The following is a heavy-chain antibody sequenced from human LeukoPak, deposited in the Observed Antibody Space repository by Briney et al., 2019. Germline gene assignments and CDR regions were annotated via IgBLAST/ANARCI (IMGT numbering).Heavy chain of an antibody. J-gene: IGHJ4*02. CDR3: ARATYSSSLGY. CDR2: INHSGST. Sequence: SETLSLTCAVYGGSFSGYYWSWIRQPPGKGLEWIGEINHSGSTNYNPSIKSRVTISVDTSKNQFSLKLSSVTAADTAVYYCARATYSSSLGYWGQGTLVTVSS. CDR1: GGSFSGYY. V-gene: IGHV4-34*01. D-gene: IGHD6-13*01.